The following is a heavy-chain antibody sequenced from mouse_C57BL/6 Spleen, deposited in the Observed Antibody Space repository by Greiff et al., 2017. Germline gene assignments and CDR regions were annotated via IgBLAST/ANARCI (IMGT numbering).Heavy chain of an antibody. V-gene: IGHV1-5*01. D-gene: IGHD1-1*01. CDR3: TPYGSSYDYAMDY. Sequence: EVQLQQSGTVLARPGASVKMSCKTSGYTFTSYWMHWVKQRPGQGLEWIGAIYPGNSDTSYNQQFKGKAKLTAVTSASTAYMELSSLTNEDSAVYYCTPYGSSYDYAMDYWGQGTSVTVSS. CDR2: IYPGNSDT. CDR1: GYTFTSYW. J-gene: IGHJ4*01.